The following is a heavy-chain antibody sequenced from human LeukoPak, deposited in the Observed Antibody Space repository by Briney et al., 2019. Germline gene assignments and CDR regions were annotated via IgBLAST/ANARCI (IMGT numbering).Heavy chain of an antibody. J-gene: IGHJ6*02. Sequence: GGSLRLSCAASGFTFSSYAMHRVRQAPGKGLEWVAVISYDGSNKYYADSVKGRFTISRDNSKNTLYLQMNSLRAEDTAVYYCARVVFSGPWIQLWLPYYYGMDVWGQGTTVTVSS. CDR1: GFTFSSYA. CDR3: ARVVFSGPWIQLWLPYYYGMDV. CDR2: ISYDGSNK. V-gene: IGHV3-30-3*01. D-gene: IGHD5-18*01.